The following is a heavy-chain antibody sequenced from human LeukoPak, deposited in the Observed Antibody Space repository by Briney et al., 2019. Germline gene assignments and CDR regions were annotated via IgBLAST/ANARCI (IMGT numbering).Heavy chain of an antibody. D-gene: IGHD4-17*01. J-gene: IGHJ3*02. Sequence: GESPKISCKGSGYSFTSYWIGWVRQMPGKGLEWMGIIYPGDSDTRYSPSFQGQVTISADRSISTAYLQWSSLKASDTAMYYCARHGGAMTTVTRDAFDIWGQGTMVTVSS. V-gene: IGHV5-51*01. CDR1: GYSFTSYW. CDR3: ARHGGAMTTVTRDAFDI. CDR2: IYPGDSDT.